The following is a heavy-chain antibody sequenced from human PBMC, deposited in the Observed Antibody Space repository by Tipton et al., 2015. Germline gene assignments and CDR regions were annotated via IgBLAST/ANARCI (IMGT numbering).Heavy chain of an antibody. CDR1: GFSFSDYD. V-gene: IGHV3-21*01. D-gene: IGHD3-10*01. CDR2: FSRTGAYI. CDR3: ARGRFGDLPYFDS. J-gene: IGHJ4*02. Sequence: SLRLSCAASGFSFSDYDMNWVRQAPGKGLEWVSLFSRTGAYIYYADSVKGRFTISRDNAKSSLYLQMNSLRAEDSAIYYCARGRFGDLPYFDSWGRGTLVTVSS.